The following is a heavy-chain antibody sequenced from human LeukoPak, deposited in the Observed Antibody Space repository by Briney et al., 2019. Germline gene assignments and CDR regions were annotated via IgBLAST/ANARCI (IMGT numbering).Heavy chain of an antibody. CDR3: AREFYGSSDYPRQHYFDY. J-gene: IGHJ4*02. D-gene: IGHD3-22*01. Sequence: GRSLRLSCAASGFTFITYGMHWVRQAPGKGLEWVALIWYDGSYKYYADSVKGRFTISRDNSKNTLYLQMNSLRAEDTAVYYCAREFYGSSDYPRQHYFDYWGQGTLVTVSS. CDR1: GFTFITYG. V-gene: IGHV3-33*01. CDR2: IWYDGSYK.